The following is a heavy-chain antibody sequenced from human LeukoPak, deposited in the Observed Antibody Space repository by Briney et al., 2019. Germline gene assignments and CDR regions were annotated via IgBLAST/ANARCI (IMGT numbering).Heavy chain of an antibody. V-gene: IGHV3-7*01. D-gene: IGHD7-27*01. Sequence: PGGSLRLSCAASGFTFSSHCMNWARQAPGKGLEWVANIKQDGSEKYYVDSVKGRFTISRDNAKNSLYLQLNSLRAEDTAVYFCARADWGSIDYWGQGALVTVSS. CDR3: ARADWGSIDY. J-gene: IGHJ4*02. CDR1: GFTFSSHC. CDR2: IKQDGSEK.